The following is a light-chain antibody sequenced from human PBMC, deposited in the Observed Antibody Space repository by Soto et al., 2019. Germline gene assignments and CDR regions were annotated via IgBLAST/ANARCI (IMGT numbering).Light chain of an antibody. V-gene: IGLV1-47*01. J-gene: IGLJ2*01. CDR2: RNN. Sequence: QSVLTQPPSASGTPGQRVTISCSGSSSNIGTNYVYCYQQLPGTAPKLLIYRNNQRPSGVPDRFSGSKSGTSASLAISGLQSEDEADYYCAAWDDSLSGVVFGGGTKLTVL. CDR1: SSNIGTNY. CDR3: AAWDDSLSGVV.